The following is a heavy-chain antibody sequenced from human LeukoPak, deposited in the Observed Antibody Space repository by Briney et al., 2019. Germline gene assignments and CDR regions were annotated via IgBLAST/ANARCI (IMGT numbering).Heavy chain of an antibody. CDR3: EKEDMEYYDILTGYYPLDY. CDR2: ISYDGGNK. D-gene: IGHD3-9*01. Sequence: GGSLRLACAASGFPFISSTIHWVRQAPGKGLGWVAAISYDGGNKSYADSVKGRFTISRDNSKNTLYLQMNSLRAEDTAVYYCEKEDMEYYDILTGYYPLDYWGQGTLVTVSS. J-gene: IGHJ4*02. CDR1: GFPFISST. V-gene: IGHV3-30-3*01.